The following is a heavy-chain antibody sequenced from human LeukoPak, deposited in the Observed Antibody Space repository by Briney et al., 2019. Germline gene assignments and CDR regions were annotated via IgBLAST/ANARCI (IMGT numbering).Heavy chain of an antibody. Sequence: SETLSLTCAVYGGSFRTYYWSWIRQPPGKGLEWIGEINHSGTTNITPSLKSRVTISVDTSKNQFSLKLSSVIAADTAVYYCARHKGYTYGYGDYWGQGTLVTVSS. V-gene: IGHV4-34*01. J-gene: IGHJ4*02. CDR3: ARHKGYTYGYGDY. CDR1: GGSFRTYY. D-gene: IGHD5-18*01. CDR2: INHSGTT.